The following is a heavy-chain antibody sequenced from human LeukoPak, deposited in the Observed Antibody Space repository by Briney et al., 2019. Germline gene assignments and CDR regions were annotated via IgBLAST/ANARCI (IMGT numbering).Heavy chain of an antibody. CDR3: AKDGGVDPTMASLDYFDL. J-gene: IGHJ4*02. D-gene: IGHD5-18*01. Sequence: GASVKVSCKASGYTFTSYGISWVRQAPGLGLEWMGIINPLDVATSYAQKFQGRVTMTSDTSTSTVYMELGSLKSEDTAVYYCAKDGGVDPTMASLDYFDLWGQGTLVTVSS. V-gene: IGHV1-46*01. CDR1: GYTFTSYG. CDR2: INPLDVAT.